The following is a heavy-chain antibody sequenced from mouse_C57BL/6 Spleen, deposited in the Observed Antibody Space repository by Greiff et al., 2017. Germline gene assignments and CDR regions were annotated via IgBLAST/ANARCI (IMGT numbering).Heavy chain of an antibody. D-gene: IGHD1-1*02. CDR3: ARSLYGYFDY. J-gene: IGHJ2*01. Sequence: VQLQQSGAELARPGASVKLSCKASGYTFTSYGISWVKQRTGQGLEWIGEIYPRSGNTYYNEKFKGKATLTADKSSSTAYMELRSLTSEDSAVYFCARSLYGYFDYWGQGTTLTVSS. CDR1: GYTFTSYG. V-gene: IGHV1-81*01. CDR2: IYPRSGNT.